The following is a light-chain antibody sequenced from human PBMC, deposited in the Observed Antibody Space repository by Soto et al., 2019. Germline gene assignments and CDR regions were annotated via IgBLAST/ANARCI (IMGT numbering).Light chain of an antibody. V-gene: IGLV2-11*01. CDR1: SSDVGGYNY. J-gene: IGLJ1*01. CDR3: CSYAGRYYV. CDR2: DVS. Sequence: QSALTQPRSVSGSPGQSVTISCTGTSSDVGGYNYVSWYQQHPGKAPKLMIYDVSKRPSGVPDRFSGSKSGNTASLTISGLQDEDEDYYYRCSYAGRYYVFGTGTKLTVL.